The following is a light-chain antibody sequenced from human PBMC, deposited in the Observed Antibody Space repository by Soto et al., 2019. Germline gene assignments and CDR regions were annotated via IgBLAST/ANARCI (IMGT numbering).Light chain of an antibody. Sequence: QSVLTQPPSVSGAPGQRVTISCTGSSSNIGAGYEVHWYQQLPGTAPKLLIYGNTNRPSGVPDRFSGSKSGTSASLAITGLQAEEEADYYCQSYDSSLSGYVFGTGTKVTVL. CDR3: QSYDSSLSGYV. J-gene: IGLJ1*01. V-gene: IGLV1-40*01. CDR2: GNT. CDR1: SSNIGAGYE.